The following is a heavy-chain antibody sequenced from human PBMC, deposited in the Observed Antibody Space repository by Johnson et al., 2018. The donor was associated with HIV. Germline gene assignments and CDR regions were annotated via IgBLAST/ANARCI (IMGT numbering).Heavy chain of an antibody. CDR2: ISYDGSNK. J-gene: IGHJ3*02. V-gene: IGHV3-30-3*01. D-gene: IGHD3-16*01. CDR3: ARGEWGNAFDI. Sequence: QVQLVESGGGLVQPGGSLRLSCVGSGFTLTDHYMDWVRQAPGKGLEWVAVISYDGSNKYYADSVKGRFTISRDNSKNTLYLQMNSLRAEDTAVYYCARGEWGNAFDIWGQGTMVTVSS. CDR1: GFTLTDHY.